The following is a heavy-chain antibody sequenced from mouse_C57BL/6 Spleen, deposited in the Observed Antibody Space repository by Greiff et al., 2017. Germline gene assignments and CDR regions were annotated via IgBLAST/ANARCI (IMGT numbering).Heavy chain of an antibody. J-gene: IGHJ2*01. V-gene: IGHV1-54*01. Sequence: VQLQQSGAELVRPGTSVKVSCKASGYAFTNYLIEWVKQRPGQGLEWIGVINPGSGGTNYNEKFKGKATLTADKSSSTAYMQLSSLISEDSAVYFCAKTGTPYYFDYWGQGTTLTVSS. CDR2: INPGSGGT. D-gene: IGHD4-1*01. CDR3: AKTGTPYYFDY. CDR1: GYAFTNYL.